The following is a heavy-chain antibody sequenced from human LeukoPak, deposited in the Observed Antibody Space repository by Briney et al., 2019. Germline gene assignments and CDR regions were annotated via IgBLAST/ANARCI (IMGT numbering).Heavy chain of an antibody. J-gene: IGHJ5*02. Sequence: SETLSLTCAVSGDSISSGGYSWSWIRQPPGKGLEWIGYIYHSGSTYYNPSLKSRVTISVDRSKNQFSLKLSSVTAADTAVYYCARAYYGSGSYYEWRFDPWGQGTLVTVSS. V-gene: IGHV4-30-2*01. CDR2: IYHSGST. D-gene: IGHD3-10*01. CDR3: ARAYYGSGSYYEWRFDP. CDR1: GDSISSGGYS.